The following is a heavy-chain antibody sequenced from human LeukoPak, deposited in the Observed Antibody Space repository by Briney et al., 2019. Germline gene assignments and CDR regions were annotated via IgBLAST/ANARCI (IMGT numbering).Heavy chain of an antibody. CDR3: AKDSGLVSNYRTPYYYMDV. CDR2: IWYDGSNK. CDR1: GFTFSSYG. J-gene: IGHJ6*03. Sequence: GGSLRLSCAASGFTFSSYGMHWVRQAPGKGLEWVAVIWYDGSNKYYADSVKGRFTISRGNSKNTLYLQMNSLRAEDTAVYYCAKDSGLVSNYRTPYYYMDVWGKGTTVTVSS. V-gene: IGHV3-33*06. D-gene: IGHD4-11*01.